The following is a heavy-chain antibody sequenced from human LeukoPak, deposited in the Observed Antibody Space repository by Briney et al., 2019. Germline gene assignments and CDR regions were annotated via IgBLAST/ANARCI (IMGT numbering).Heavy chain of an antibody. CDR1: GFTFSSYS. Sequence: GGSLRLSCAASGFTFSSYSMNWVRQAPGKGLEWVSYISSSSSTIYYADSVKGRFTISRDNAKNSLYLQMNSLRAEDTAVYYCASFIAARPGYWGQGTLVTVSS. D-gene: IGHD6-6*01. V-gene: IGHV3-48*01. CDR2: ISSSSSTI. CDR3: ASFIAARPGY. J-gene: IGHJ4*02.